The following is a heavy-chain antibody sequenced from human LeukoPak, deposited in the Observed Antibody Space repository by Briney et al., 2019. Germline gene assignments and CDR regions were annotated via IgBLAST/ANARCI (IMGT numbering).Heavy chain of an antibody. Sequence: ASVKVSCKASGYTFTSYGISWVRQAPGQGLEWMGWISAYNGNTNYAQKLQGRVTMTTDTSTSTAYMELRSLRSDDTAVYYCAREIAAEDEGRARVFDYWGQGTLVTVSS. CDR2: ISAYNGNT. D-gene: IGHD6-13*01. CDR1: GYTFTSYG. J-gene: IGHJ4*02. CDR3: AREIAAEDEGRARVFDY. V-gene: IGHV1-18*01.